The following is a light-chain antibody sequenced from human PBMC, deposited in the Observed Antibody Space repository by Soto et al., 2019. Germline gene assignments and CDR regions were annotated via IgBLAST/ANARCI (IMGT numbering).Light chain of an antibody. CDR3: QQRHNWPIT. Sequence: EIVLTQSPATLCLSPGERATLSCRTSQTIRGLLNWYQQRPGQAPRHLLYDTSNRATDIPARFSGSGSGTDFILTISSLDPEDSGVYFCQQRHNWPITFGHGTRMDIK. V-gene: IGKV3-11*01. CDR1: QTIRGL. CDR2: DTS. J-gene: IGKJ5*01.